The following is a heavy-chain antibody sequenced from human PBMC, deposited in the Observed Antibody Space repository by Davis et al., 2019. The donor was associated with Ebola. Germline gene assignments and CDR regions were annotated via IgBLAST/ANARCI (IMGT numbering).Heavy chain of an antibody. V-gene: IGHV3-30*03. CDR3: ARMTTVDPDY. CDR1: GFTFSSYG. CDR2: ISYDGSNK. Sequence: GESLKISCAASGFTFSSYGMHWVRQAPGKGLEWVAVISYDGSNKYYADSVKGRFTISRDNSKNTLYLQMNSLRAEDTAVYYCARMTTVDPDYWGQGTLVTVSS. J-gene: IGHJ4*02. D-gene: IGHD4-23*01.